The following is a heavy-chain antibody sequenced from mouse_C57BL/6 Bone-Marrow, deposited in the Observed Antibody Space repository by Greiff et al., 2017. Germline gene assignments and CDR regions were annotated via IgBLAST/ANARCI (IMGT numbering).Heavy chain of an antibody. Sequence: VQLQQPGAELVKPGASVTLSCKASGYTFTSYWLHWVKQRPGQGLEWIGLIHPNSGSTNYNEKFKSKATLTVDKSSSTAYMQLSSLTSEDSAVYYCARYYDYDGSYWYCDVWGTGTTVTVSA. V-gene: IGHV1-64*01. CDR3: ARYYDYDGSYWYCDV. J-gene: IGHJ1*03. CDR2: IHPNSGST. D-gene: IGHD2-4*01. CDR1: GYTFTSYW.